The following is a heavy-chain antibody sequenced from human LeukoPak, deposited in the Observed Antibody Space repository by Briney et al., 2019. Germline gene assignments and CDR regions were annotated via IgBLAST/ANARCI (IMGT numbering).Heavy chain of an antibody. Sequence: GGSLRLSCAASGFTFSSYAMHWVRQAPGKGLEWVAVISYDGSNKYYADSVKGRFTISRDNSKNTLYLQMNSLRAEDTAVYYCARVGSIGGLEADYWGQGTLVTVSS. V-gene: IGHV3-30-3*01. J-gene: IGHJ4*02. D-gene: IGHD3-10*01. CDR3: ARVGSIGGLEADY. CDR1: GFTFSSYA. CDR2: ISYDGSNK.